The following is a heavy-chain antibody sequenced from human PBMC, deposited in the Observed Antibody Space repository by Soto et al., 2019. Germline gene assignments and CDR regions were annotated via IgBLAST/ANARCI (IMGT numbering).Heavy chain of an antibody. J-gene: IGHJ4*02. V-gene: IGHV3-30-3*01. CDR1: GFTFRENA. CDR2: ISYDGSYQ. D-gene: IGHD1-26*01. Sequence: QVQLVESGGGVVQPGRSLRLSCAASGFTFRENAMHWVRQAPGKGLEWVALISYDGSYQNYPESVRGRFTISRDDSRSTLFLQMNSLRDEDTAVYYCVAEVGPRTFDNWGQGTLVTVSS. CDR3: VAEVGPRTFDN.